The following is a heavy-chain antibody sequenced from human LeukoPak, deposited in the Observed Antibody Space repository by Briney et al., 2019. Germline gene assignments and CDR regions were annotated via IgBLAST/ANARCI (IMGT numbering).Heavy chain of an antibody. V-gene: IGHV3-21*01. CDR1: GFTFSSYS. Sequence: GSLRLSCAASGFTFSSYSMNWVRQAPGKGLEWVSSISSSSSYIYYADSVKGRFTISRDNAKNSLYLQMNSLRAEDTAVYYCARDRHVDAFDIWGQGTMVTVSS. J-gene: IGHJ3*02. CDR2: ISSSSSYI. CDR3: ARDRHVDAFDI.